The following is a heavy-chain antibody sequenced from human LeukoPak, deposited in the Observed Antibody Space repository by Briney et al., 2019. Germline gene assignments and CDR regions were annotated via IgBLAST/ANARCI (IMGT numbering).Heavy chain of an antibody. Sequence: AGGSLRLSCAASGFTFSSYSMNWVRQAPGKGLEWVSSISSSSSYIYYADSVEGRFTISRDNAKNSLYLQMNSLRAEDTAVYYCARDVSPGIAAGPCFDYWGQGTLVTVSS. CDR3: ARDVSPGIAAGPCFDY. D-gene: IGHD6-13*01. J-gene: IGHJ4*02. CDR1: GFTFSSYS. CDR2: ISSSSSYI. V-gene: IGHV3-21*01.